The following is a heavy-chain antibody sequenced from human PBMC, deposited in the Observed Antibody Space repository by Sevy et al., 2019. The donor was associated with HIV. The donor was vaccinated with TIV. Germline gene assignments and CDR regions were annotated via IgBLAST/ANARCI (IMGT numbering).Heavy chain of an antibody. J-gene: IGHJ4*02. CDR3: ARDVTMVRGVIGY. V-gene: IGHV3-21*01. Sequence: GGSLRLSCAASGFTFSSYSMNWVRQAPGKGLEWVSSISSSSYIYYADSVKGRFTISRDNAKNSLYLQMNSLRAEDTAVYYCARDVTMVRGVIGYWGQGTLVTVSS. CDR1: GFTFSSYS. CDR2: ISSSSYI. D-gene: IGHD3-10*01.